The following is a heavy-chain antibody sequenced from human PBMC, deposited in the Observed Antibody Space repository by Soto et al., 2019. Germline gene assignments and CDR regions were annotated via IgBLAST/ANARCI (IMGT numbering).Heavy chain of an antibody. V-gene: IGHV4-34*01. CDR2: INHSGST. CDR1: GGSFSGYY. J-gene: IGHJ6*02. D-gene: IGHD2-2*01. CDR3: ARGTKGYCSSTSCYVYYYGMDV. Sequence: SETLSLTCAVYGGSFSGYYWSWIRQPPGKGLEWIGEINHSGSTNYNPSLKRRVTISVDTSKNQFSLKLSSVTAADTAVYYCARGTKGYCSSTSCYVYYYGMDVWGQGTTVTVSS.